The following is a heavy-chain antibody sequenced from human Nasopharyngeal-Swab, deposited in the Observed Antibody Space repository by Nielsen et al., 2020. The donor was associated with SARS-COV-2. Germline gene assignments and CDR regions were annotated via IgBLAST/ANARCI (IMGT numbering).Heavy chain of an antibody. CDR1: GFTFSSYA. J-gene: IGHJ4*02. CDR3: AREAYEGLAYFDY. Sequence: GESLKISCAASGFTFSSYAMHWVRQAPGKGLEWVAVISYDGSNKYYADSVKGRFTISRDNSKNTLYLQRNSLRAEDTAVYYCAREAYEGLAYFDYWGQGTLVPVSS. CDR2: ISYDGSNK. V-gene: IGHV3-30-3*01. D-gene: IGHD3-16*01.